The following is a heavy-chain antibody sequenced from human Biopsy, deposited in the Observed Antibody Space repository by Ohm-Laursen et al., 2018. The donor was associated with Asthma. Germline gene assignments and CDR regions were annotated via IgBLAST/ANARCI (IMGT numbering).Heavy chain of an antibody. D-gene: IGHD1-26*01. CDR2: MSCEESVQ. CDR1: GFTFKAYG. V-gene: IGHV3-30*18. J-gene: IGHJ4*02. CDR3: AKEVFPGWELRRGPEN. Sequence: RSLRLSCSASGFTFKAYGIHWVRQAPGKGLEWVAVMSCEESVQYFADSVKGRFTFSRDNSKNTLYLQMNSLRAEDTAVYYCAKEVFPGWELRRGPENWGQGTLVTVSS.